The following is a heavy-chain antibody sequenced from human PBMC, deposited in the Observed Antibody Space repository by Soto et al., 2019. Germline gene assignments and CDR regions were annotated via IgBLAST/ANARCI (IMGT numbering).Heavy chain of an antibody. J-gene: IGHJ4*02. V-gene: IGHV4-34*01. Sequence: SETLSLTCAVYGGSFIGYYWSWIRQPPGKGLEWIGEINHSGSTNYNPSLKSRVTISVDTSKNQFSLKLSSVTAADTAVYYCARGRRSYDFWSGYWSYWGQGTLVTVSS. CDR3: ARGRRSYDFWSGYWSY. D-gene: IGHD3-3*01. CDR1: GGSFIGYY. CDR2: INHSGST.